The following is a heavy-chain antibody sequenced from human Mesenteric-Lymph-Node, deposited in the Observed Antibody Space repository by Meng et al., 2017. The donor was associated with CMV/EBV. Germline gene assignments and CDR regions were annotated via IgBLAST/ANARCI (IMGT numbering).Heavy chain of an antibody. D-gene: IGHD5-18*01. CDR2: IYYSGST. CDR1: RGSISAYY. CDR3: AREGASGYSYFDY. Sequence: SETLSLTCTVSRGSISAYYWSWIRQPPGKGLEWIGYIYYSGSTNYNPSLKSRVTISVDTSKNQFSLKLSSVTAADTAVYYCAREGASGYSYFDYWGQGTLVTVSS. J-gene: IGHJ4*02. V-gene: IGHV4-59*01.